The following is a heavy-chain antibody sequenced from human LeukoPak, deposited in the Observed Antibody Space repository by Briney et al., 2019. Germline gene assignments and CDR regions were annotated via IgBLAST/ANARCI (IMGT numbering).Heavy chain of an antibody. V-gene: IGHV3-48*03. J-gene: IGHJ3*02. D-gene: IGHD3-10*01. CDR2: VSSSGGGM. CDR3: ARDLYGSGGDAFDI. CDR1: GFTLSSYE. Sequence: GGSLRLSCAASGFTLSSYEMNWVRRAPGKGLEWVSYVSSSGGGMLYADSVKGRFTISRDNAKNSLSLQMSSLRVEDTAVYYCARDLYGSGGDAFDIWGQGTVVTVSS.